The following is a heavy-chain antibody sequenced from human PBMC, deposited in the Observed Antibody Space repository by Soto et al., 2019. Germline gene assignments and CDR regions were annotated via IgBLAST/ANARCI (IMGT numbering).Heavy chain of an antibody. V-gene: IGHV4-39*02. D-gene: IGHD2-15*01. CDR1: GGSISSSSYY. CDR3: ARLRGYCDRTGCYGYYALDV. Sequence: PSETLSLTCTVSGGSISSSSYYWGWIRQPPGKGLEWIGSIYYSGSTYYNPSLKSRVTISVDASKNDFSLKVTSATVADTAIYYCARLRGYCDRTGCYGYYALDVWGHGTTVTVSS. J-gene: IGHJ6*02. CDR2: IYYSGST.